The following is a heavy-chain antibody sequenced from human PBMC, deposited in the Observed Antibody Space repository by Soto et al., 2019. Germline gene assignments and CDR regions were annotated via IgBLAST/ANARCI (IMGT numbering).Heavy chain of an antibody. V-gene: IGHV1-18*01. J-gene: IGHJ4*01. CDR1: GYTFSSFC. D-gene: IGHD3-10*01. CDR3: ARGIRRAYYYGSGSYYRTPPEVHDY. Sequence: APMKVSRKASGYTFSSFCFRWGRQGPGQGLEWMGWISAYNGNTNYAQKLQGRVTMTTDTSTSTAYMELRSLRSDDTAVYYCARGIRRAYYYGSGSYYRTPPEVHDYWG. CDR2: ISAYNGNT.